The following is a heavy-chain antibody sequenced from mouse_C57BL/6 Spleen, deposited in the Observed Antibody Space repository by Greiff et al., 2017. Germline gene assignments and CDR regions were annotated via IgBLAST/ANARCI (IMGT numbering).Heavy chain of an antibody. CDR1: GYTFTSYW. J-gene: IGHJ4*01. CDR2: IDPNSGGT. D-gene: IGHD3-2*02. CDR3: ATAQAHYYAMDY. V-gene: IGHV1-72*01. Sequence: VQLQQPGAELVKPGASVKLSCKASGYTFTSYWMHWVKQRPGRGLEWIGRIDPNSGGTKYNEKFKSKATLTVDKPSSTAYMQLSILKSEDSAVYYCATAQAHYYAMDYWGQGTSVTVSS.